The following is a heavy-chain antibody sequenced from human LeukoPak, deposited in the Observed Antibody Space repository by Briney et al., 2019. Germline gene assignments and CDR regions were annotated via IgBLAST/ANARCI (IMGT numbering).Heavy chain of an antibody. Sequence: ASVKVSCKASGYTFTSYGISWVRQAPGQGLEWMGWISAYNGNTNYAQKLQGRVTMTTDTSTGTAYMELRSLRSDDTAVYYCARVRDYYDSSGYWGDYWGQGTLVTVSS. CDR1: GYTFTSYG. J-gene: IGHJ4*02. V-gene: IGHV1-18*01. CDR3: ARVRDYYDSSGYWGDY. D-gene: IGHD3-22*01. CDR2: ISAYNGNT.